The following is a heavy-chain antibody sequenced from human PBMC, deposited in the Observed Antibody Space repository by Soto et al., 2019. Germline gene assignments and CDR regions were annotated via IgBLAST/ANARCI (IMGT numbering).Heavy chain of an antibody. J-gene: IGHJ4*01. CDR3: AKASASSWPYYFDS. D-gene: IGHD6-13*01. CDR2: MTSGGST. Sequence: GGSLRLSCAASGFSFNSYVMAWVRQAPGKGLEWVSAMTSGGSTYYPDSVKGRFTISRDSSENTLYLQMNSLRVEDTAVYYCAKASASSWPYYFDSWGHGTLVTVSS. CDR1: GFSFNSYV. V-gene: IGHV3-23*01.